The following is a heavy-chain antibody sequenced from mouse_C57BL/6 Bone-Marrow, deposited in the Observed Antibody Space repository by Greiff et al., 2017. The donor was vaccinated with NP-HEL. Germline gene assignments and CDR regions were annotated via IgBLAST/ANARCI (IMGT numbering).Heavy chain of an antibody. V-gene: IGHV5-17*01. Sequence: DVMLVESGGGLVKPGGSLKLSCAASGFTFSDYGMHWVRQAPEKGLEWVAYISSGSSTIYYADTVKGRFTISIDNAKNTLYLQMTSLRSEDTAMYYCARPRLSAWFAYWGQGTLVTVSA. CDR3: ARPRLSAWFAY. J-gene: IGHJ3*01. CDR1: GFTFSDYG. CDR2: ISSGSSTI. D-gene: IGHD3-2*02.